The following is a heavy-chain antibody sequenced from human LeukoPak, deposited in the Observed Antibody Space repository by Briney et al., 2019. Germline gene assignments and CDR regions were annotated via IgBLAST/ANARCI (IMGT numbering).Heavy chain of an antibody. CDR1: GFTFSTYY. CDR3: ARDSDIAVAGTSPWFDP. CDR2: ITSSGTTR. V-gene: IGHV3-11*04. D-gene: IGHD6-19*01. J-gene: IGHJ5*02. Sequence: PGGSLRLSCAASGFTFSTYYMSWIRQAPGKGLEWLSYITSSGTTRDYADSVKGRFTISRDNAKNSLYLQMNSLRAEDTAVYYCARDSDIAVAGTSPWFDPWGQGTLVTVSS.